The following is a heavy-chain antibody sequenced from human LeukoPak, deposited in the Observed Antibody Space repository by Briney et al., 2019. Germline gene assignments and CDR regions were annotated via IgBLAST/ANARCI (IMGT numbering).Heavy chain of an antibody. CDR2: VDPEDGET. CDR3: ATGFIFGVVIRRHFKDNFDY. D-gene: IGHD3-3*02. Sequence: VKVSCKVSGYTFTDYYMHWVQQAPGKGLEWMGLVDPEDGETIYAEKFQGRVTITADTSTDTAYMELSSLRSEDTAVYYCATGFIFGVVIRRHFKDNFDYWGQGTLVTVSS. V-gene: IGHV1-69-2*01. J-gene: IGHJ4*02. CDR1: GYTFTDYY.